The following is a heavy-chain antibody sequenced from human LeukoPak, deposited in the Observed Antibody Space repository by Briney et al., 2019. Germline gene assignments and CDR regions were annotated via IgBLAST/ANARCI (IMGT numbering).Heavy chain of an antibody. J-gene: IGHJ4*02. CDR3: ASRYSYGYSLDY. CDR2: ISYDGSNK. V-gene: IGHV3-30*03. CDR1: GFTFSSYG. Sequence: GGSLRLSCAASGFTFSSYGMHWVRQAPGKGLEWVAVISYDGSNKYYADSVKGRFTISRDNSKYTLYLQMNSLRAEDTAVYYCASRYSYGYSLDYWGQGTLVTVSS. D-gene: IGHD5-18*01.